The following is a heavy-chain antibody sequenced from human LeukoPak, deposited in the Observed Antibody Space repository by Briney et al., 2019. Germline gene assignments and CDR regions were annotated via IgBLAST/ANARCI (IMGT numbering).Heavy chain of an antibody. Sequence: PGGSLRLSCAASGFTFSSYSMNWVRQAPGKGLEWVSFISSSSSYIYYADSVKGRFTISRDNARNSLYLQMNSLRAEDTAVYYCARDMVRGVFTTRTIDYWGQGTLVTVSS. J-gene: IGHJ4*02. CDR1: GFTFSSYS. D-gene: IGHD3-10*01. CDR2: ISSSSSYI. V-gene: IGHV3-21*01. CDR3: ARDMVRGVFTTRTIDY.